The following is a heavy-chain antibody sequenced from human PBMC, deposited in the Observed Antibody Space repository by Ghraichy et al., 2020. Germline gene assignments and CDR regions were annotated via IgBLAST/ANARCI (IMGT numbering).Heavy chain of an antibody. D-gene: IGHD3-3*01. J-gene: IGHJ4*02. V-gene: IGHV4-59*08. CDR2: IHYSGGT. CDR3: ARHGDTSSYYHYLDY. Sequence: SQTLSLTCTVSGGSISSYYWSWIRQPPGKGLEWIGHIHYSGGTNYNPSLKSRVTISLDGSKNQVSLKLTSVSAADTAVYYCARHGDTSSYYHYLDYWGQGTLVNVSS. CDR1: GGSISSYY.